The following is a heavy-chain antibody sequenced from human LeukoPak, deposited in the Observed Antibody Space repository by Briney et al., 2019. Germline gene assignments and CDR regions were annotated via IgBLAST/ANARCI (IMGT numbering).Heavy chain of an antibody. CDR1: GFTFSEYG. J-gene: IGHJ3*02. V-gene: IGHV3-30*02. CDR2: LRYDGSNK. Sequence: PGGSLRPSCAASGFTFSEYGMHWVRQAPGKGLEWLAFLRYDGSNKSYADSVKGRFTISRDNSKNTLYLQMNSLRAEDTAVYYCAKGGYDSSGYYFGDAFDMWGQGTMVTVSS. CDR3: AKGGYDSSGYYFGDAFDM. D-gene: IGHD3-22*01.